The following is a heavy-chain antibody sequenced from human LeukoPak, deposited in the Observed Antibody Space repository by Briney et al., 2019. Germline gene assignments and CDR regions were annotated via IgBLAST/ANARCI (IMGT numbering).Heavy chain of an antibody. CDR1: GGSISSYY. V-gene: IGHV4-59*08. Sequence: PSDTLSLTCTVSGGSISSYYWSWLRQPPGKGLEWIGYIYYSGSTNYNPSLKSRVTISVDTSKNQFSLKLSSVTAADTAVYYCARQGSPGAVAGKVFDYWGQGTLVTVSS. CDR3: ARQGSPGAVAGKVFDY. CDR2: IYYSGST. D-gene: IGHD6-19*01. J-gene: IGHJ4*02.